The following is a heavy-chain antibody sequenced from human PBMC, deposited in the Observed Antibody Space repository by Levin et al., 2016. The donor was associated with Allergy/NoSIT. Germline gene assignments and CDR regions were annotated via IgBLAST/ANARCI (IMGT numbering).Heavy chain of an antibody. CDR3: ARDYSGSYPYFDY. J-gene: IGHJ4*02. V-gene: IGHV1-18*01. CDR2: ISAYNGNT. Sequence: ASVKVSCKASGYTFTSYGITWVRQAPGQGLEWMGWISAYNGNTNYAQELQGRVTMTTDTSTSTAYMELRNLTSDDTAVYYCARDYSGSYPYFDYWGQGALVTVSS. CDR1: GYTFTSYG. D-gene: IGHD1-26*01.